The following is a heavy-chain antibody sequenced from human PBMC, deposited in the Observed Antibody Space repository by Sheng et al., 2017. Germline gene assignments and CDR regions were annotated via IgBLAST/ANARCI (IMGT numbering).Heavy chain of an antibody. V-gene: IGHV3-23*01. Sequence: EVQLLESGGGLVQPGGSLRLSCAASGFTFSSYAMSWVRQAPGKGLEWVSAISGSGGSTYYADSVKGRFTISRDNSKNTLYLQMNSLRAEDTAVYYCAKSPGAAAGTKYYFDYWGQGTLVTVSS. CDR2: ISGSGGST. CDR3: AKSPGAAAGTKYYFDY. CDR1: GFTFSSYA. J-gene: IGHJ4*02. D-gene: IGHD6-13*01.